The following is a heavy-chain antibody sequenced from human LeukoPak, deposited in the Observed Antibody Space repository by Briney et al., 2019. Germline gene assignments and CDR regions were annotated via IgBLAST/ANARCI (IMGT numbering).Heavy chain of an antibody. J-gene: IGHJ3*02. Sequence: PGRSLRLSCAASGFTFSSYSMNWVRQAPGKGLEWVSYISSSSSTIYYADSVKGRFTISRDNAKNSLYLQMNSLRDEDTAVYYCARDSTPYSSSPPGAFDIWGQGTMVTVSS. CDR3: ARDSTPYSSSPPGAFDI. CDR1: GFTFSSYS. CDR2: ISSSSSTI. V-gene: IGHV3-48*02. D-gene: IGHD6-13*01.